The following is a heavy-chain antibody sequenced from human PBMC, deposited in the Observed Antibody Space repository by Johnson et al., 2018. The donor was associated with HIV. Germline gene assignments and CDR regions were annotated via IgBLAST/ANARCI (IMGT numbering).Heavy chain of an antibody. CDR3: AREPYCSGGSCYDSSAFDI. Sequence: QVQLVESGGGVVQPGRSLRLSCAASGFTFSSYGMHWVRQAPGKGLEWVAVISYDGSNKYYADSVKGRFTISRDNSKNTLYLQMNSLRAEDTAVYYCAREPYCSGGSCYDSSAFDIWGQGTMVTVSS. J-gene: IGHJ3*02. CDR2: ISYDGSNK. CDR1: GFTFSSYG. D-gene: IGHD2-15*01. V-gene: IGHV3-30*03.